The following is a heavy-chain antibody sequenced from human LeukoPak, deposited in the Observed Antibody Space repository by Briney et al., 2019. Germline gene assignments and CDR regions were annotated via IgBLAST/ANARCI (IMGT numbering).Heavy chain of an antibody. CDR2: ITGSGGTT. V-gene: IGHV3-23*01. J-gene: IGHJ4*02. CDR1: GFTFSSYA. D-gene: IGHD3-22*01. CDR3: ARVAGGTSGYENDY. Sequence: GGSLRLSCAASGFTFSSYAMSWVRQAPGKGLEWVSTITGSGGTTHYADSVKGRFTISRDNAKNSLYLQMNSLRAEDTAVYYCARVAGGTSGYENDYWGQGTLVTVSS.